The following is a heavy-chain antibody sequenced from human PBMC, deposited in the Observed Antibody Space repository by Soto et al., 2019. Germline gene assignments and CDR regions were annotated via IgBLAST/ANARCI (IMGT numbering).Heavy chain of an antibody. CDR1: GFTFSSYA. Sequence: PGGSLRLSCAASGFTFSSYAMHWVRQAPGKGLEWVAVISYDGSNKYYADSVKGRFTISRDNSKNTLYLQMNSLRAEDTAVYYCARDNQWLLLYYFDYWGQGTLVTVSS. V-gene: IGHV3-30-3*01. J-gene: IGHJ4*02. D-gene: IGHD3-22*01. CDR2: ISYDGSNK. CDR3: ARDNQWLLLYYFDY.